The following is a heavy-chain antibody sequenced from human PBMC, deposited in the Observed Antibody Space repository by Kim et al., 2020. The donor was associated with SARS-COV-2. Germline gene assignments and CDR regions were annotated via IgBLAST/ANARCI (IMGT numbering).Heavy chain of an antibody. Sequence: GGSLRLSCAASGFTFSSYAMHWVRQAPGKGLEWVAVISYDGSNKYYADSVKGRFTISRDNSKNTLYLQMNSLRAEDTAVYYCARDLRRDQLPQYYFDYWGQGTLVTVSS. D-gene: IGHD2-2*01. V-gene: IGHV3-30*04. CDR2: ISYDGSNK. CDR1: GFTFSSYA. CDR3: ARDLRRDQLPQYYFDY. J-gene: IGHJ4*02.